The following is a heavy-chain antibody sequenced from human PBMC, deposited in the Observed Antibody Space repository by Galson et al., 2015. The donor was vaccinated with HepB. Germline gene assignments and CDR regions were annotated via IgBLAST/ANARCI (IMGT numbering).Heavy chain of an antibody. CDR2: ISYDGSNK. V-gene: IGHV3-30-3*01. CDR1: GFTFSSYA. D-gene: IGHD3-16*01. CDR3: ARDLQRIMITFGGLD. Sequence: SLRLSCAASGFTFSSYAMHWVRQAPGKGLEWVAVISYDGSNKYYADSVKGRFTISRDNSKNTLYLQMNSLRAEDTAVYYCARDLQRIMITFGGLDWGQGTLVTVSS. J-gene: IGHJ4*02.